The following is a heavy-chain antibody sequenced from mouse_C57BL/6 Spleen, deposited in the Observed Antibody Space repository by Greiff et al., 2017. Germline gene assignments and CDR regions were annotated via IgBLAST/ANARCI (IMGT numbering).Heavy chain of an antibody. CDR3: AREGTLYFDY. D-gene: IGHD2-14*01. CDR2: IDPSDSYT. CDR1: GYTFTSYW. J-gene: IGHJ2*01. V-gene: IGHV1-59*01. Sequence: QVQLQQPGAELVRPGTSVKLSCKASGYTFTSYWMHWVKQRPGQGLEWIGVIDPSDSYTNYNHKFKGKATLTVDTSSSTAYMQLSSLTSEDSAVYYCAREGTLYFDYWGQGTTLTVSS.